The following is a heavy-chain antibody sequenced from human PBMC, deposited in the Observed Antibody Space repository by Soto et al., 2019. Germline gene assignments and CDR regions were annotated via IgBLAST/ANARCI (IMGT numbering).Heavy chain of an antibody. V-gene: IGHV4-39*01. D-gene: IGHD2-21*01. Sequence: QLQLLESGPGLVKASETLSLTCNVSGGSISTSRSYWAWIRQPPGKGLEWLANIFYSGSTYYNPSLASRVTVSVDTSKNEFSHKLRSVTAADTAVYYCARQPTTGDTDLWFDPWGQGTLVTVSS. CDR2: IFYSGST. CDR1: GGSISTSRSY. CDR3: ARQPTTGDTDLWFDP. J-gene: IGHJ5*02.